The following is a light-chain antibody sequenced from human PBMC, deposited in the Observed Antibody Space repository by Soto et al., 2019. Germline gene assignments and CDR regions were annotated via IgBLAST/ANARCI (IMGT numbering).Light chain of an antibody. CDR3: QQRLLWPQT. Sequence: EIVLTQSPATLSLSPWERATLSCPASQAVSTYVAWYQHKPGQAPRLLIYDASKRATGVPFRFRGSGSGTDFTLTVSSLEPEDFAVYYCQQRLLWPQTFGQGTKVDIK. V-gene: IGKV3-11*01. CDR1: QAVSTY. CDR2: DAS. J-gene: IGKJ1*01.